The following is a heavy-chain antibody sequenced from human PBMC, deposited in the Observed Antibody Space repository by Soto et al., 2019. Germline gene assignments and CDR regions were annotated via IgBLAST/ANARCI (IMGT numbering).Heavy chain of an antibody. CDR1: GGSFSGYY. CDR3: ASPSDYDILTGRYYYGMDV. D-gene: IGHD3-9*01. CDR2: INHSGST. V-gene: IGHV4-34*01. Sequence: SETLSLTCAVYGGSFSGYYWSWIRQPPGKGLEWIGEINHSGSTNYNPSLKSRVTISVDTSKNQFSLKLSSVTAADTAVYYCASPSDYDILTGRYYYGMDVWGQGTTVTVSS. J-gene: IGHJ6*02.